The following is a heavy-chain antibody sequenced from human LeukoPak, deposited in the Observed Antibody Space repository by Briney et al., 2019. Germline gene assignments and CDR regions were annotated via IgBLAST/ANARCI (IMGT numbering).Heavy chain of an antibody. V-gene: IGHV4-59*01. D-gene: IGHD6-13*01. Sequence: SETLSPTCTVSGGSISSYYWSWIRQPPGKGLEWIGYIYYSGSTNYNPSLKSRVTISVETSKNEFSLKLRSVTAADTAVYYCARVTGYRIEDYFDYWGQGTLVTVSS. CDR2: IYYSGST. CDR1: GGSISSYY. CDR3: ARVTGYRIEDYFDY. J-gene: IGHJ4*02.